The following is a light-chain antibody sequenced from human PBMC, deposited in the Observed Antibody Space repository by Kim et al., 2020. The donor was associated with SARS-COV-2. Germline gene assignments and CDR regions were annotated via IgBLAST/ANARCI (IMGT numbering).Light chain of an antibody. J-gene: IGKJ2*01. V-gene: IGKV3-20*01. CDR2: DAS. CDR1: QSVSRNY. CDR3: LQYGNSPYT. Sequence: EIVLMQSPGSLSLSPGERATLSCRASQSVSRNYLAWYQQRPGQAPRILVYDASTRAAGTPDRFSGSGSRTDFTLTISRLEPEDFAVYFCLQYGNSPYTFGQGTKLEI.